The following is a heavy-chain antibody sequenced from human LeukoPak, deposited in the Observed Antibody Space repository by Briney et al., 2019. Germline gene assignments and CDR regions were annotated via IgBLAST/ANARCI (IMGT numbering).Heavy chain of an antibody. CDR2: IIPILGIA. D-gene: IGHD6-13*01. J-gene: IGHJ4*02. V-gene: IGHV1-69*04. CDR3: ARVDSSSWYSDY. Sequence: SVKVSCKASGGTFSSYAISWVRQAPGQGLEWMGRIIPILGIASYAQKFQGRVTITADKSTSTAYMELSSLRSEDTAVYYCARVDSSSWYSDYWGQGTLVTVSS. CDR1: GGTFSSYA.